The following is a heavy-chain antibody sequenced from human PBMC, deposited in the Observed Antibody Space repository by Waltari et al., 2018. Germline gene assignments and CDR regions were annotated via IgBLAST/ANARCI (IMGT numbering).Heavy chain of an antibody. Sequence: EVQLVESGGGLVQPGGSLRLSCAASGFTFSSYWMHWVHQAPGTGLVWVSRINRDGSSTSYADSGKGRFTISRDNAKNTLYLQMNSLRAEDTAVYYCARGNLDDAFDIWGQGTMVTVSS. CDR2: INRDGSST. CDR3: ARGNLDDAFDI. J-gene: IGHJ3*02. V-gene: IGHV3-74*01. D-gene: IGHD1-1*01. CDR1: GFTFSSYW.